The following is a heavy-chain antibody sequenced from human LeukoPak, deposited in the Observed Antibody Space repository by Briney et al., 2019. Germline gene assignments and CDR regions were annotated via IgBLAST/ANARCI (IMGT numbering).Heavy chain of an antibody. Sequence: SVKVSCKASGGTFSDYVISWVRQAPGQGLEWMGGISPLLGTSKYTQKFQDRVTITADESRSTSYMEVSSLKSEDTATYYCATYDVLTGFEFWGQGTLVTVSS. D-gene: IGHD3-9*01. CDR2: ISPLLGTS. CDR1: GGTFSDYV. V-gene: IGHV1-69*01. J-gene: IGHJ4*02. CDR3: ATYDVLTGFEF.